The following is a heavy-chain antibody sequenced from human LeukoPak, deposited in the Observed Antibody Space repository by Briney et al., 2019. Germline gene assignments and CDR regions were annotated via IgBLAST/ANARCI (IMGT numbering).Heavy chain of an antibody. CDR2: INHSGST. CDR1: GGSFSGYY. V-gene: IGHV4-34*01. J-gene: IGHJ4*02. D-gene: IGHD6-19*01. CDR3: ARGAVARNFGY. Sequence: PSETLSLTCAVYGGSFSGYYWSWIRQPPGKGLEWIGEINHSGSTNYNPSLKSRVTISVDTSKNQFSLKLSSVTAADTAVYYCARGAVARNFGYWGQGTLVTVSS.